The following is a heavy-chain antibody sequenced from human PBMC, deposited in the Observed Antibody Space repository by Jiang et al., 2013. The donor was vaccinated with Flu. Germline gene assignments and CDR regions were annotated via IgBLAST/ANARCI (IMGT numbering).Heavy chain of an antibody. CDR2: IWYDGSNK. Sequence: LLESGGGVVQPGRSLRLSCAASGFTFSSYGMHWVRQAPGKGLEWVAVIWYDGSNKYYADSVKGRFTISRDNSKNTLYLQMNSLRAEDTAVYYCARDFSTRYSGSSHQTPINYWGQGTLVTVSS. CDR3: ARDFSTRYSGSSHQTPINY. D-gene: IGHD1-26*01. V-gene: IGHV3-33*01. J-gene: IGHJ4*02. CDR1: GFTFSSYG.